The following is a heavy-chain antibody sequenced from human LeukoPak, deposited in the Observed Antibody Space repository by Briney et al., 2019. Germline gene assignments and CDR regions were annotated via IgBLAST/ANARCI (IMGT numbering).Heavy chain of an antibody. CDR3: AGVDYYDSSGYYY. CDR2: ISSSGNPL. CDR1: GFTFSTYW. J-gene: IGHJ4*02. Sequence: QPGGSLRLSCAASGFTFSTYWMNWVRQAPGKGLEWVSYISSSGNPLYYADSVQGRFAISRDNAKKSLYLQMNSLRAEDTAVYFCAGVDYYDSSGYYYWGQGTLVTVSS. D-gene: IGHD3-22*01. V-gene: IGHV3-48*04.